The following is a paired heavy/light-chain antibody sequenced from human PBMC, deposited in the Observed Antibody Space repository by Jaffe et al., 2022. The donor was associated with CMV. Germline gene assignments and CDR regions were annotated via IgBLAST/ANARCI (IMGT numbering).Heavy chain of an antibody. CDR3: AKDRRVVVPFDI. J-gene: IGHJ3*02. CDR1: GFTFSDYG. D-gene: IGHD2-2*01. Sequence: EVQLLESGGGSIQPGGSLRLSCAASGFTFSDYGMSWVRQAPGKGLEWVSGITGSGHTTYYADSVKGRFTISRDNSKNSLYLQMNSLRAEDTAVYYCAKDRRVVVPFDIWGQGTMVTVSS. V-gene: IGHV3-23*01. CDR2: ITGSGHTT.
Light chain of an antibody. CDR2: DVT. CDR3: NSYTSSSTVV. Sequence: QSALTQPASVSGSPGQSITISCTGTSSDVGGYDYVSWYQQHPGKAPKLIIYDVTNRPSGISNRFSGSKSGNTASLTISGLQAEDEADYYCNSYTSSSTVVFGGGTKLTVL. J-gene: IGLJ2*01. V-gene: IGLV2-14*03. CDR1: SSDVGGYDY.